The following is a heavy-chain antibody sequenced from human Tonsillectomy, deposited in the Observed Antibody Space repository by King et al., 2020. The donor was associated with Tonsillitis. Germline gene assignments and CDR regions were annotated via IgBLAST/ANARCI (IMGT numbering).Heavy chain of an antibody. CDR3: ARGRAYCSGGSCYKDYYYYGTDV. CDR2: TYYRSKWYN. V-gene: IGHV6-1*01. D-gene: IGHD2-15*01. CDR1: GDSVSSNSAA. J-gene: IGHJ6*02. Sequence: VQLQQSGPGLVKPSQTLSLTCAISGDSVSSNSAAWNWIRQSPSRGLEWLGRTYYRSKWYNDYAVSVKSRITINPDTSKNQFSLQLNSVTPEDTAVYYCARGRAYCSGGSCYKDYYYYGTDVWGQGTTVTVSS.